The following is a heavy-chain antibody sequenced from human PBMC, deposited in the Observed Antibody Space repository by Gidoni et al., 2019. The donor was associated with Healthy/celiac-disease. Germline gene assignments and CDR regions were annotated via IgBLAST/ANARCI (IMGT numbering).Heavy chain of an antibody. J-gene: IGHJ6*02. D-gene: IGHD1-26*01. CDR3: ARGGGARFDESGSYFYYYGMDV. V-gene: IGHV4-4*02. CDR1: GGSISSSNW. CDR2: IYPSGST. Sequence: QVQLQESGPGLVKPSGTLSLTCAVSGGSISSSNWWSWVRQPPGKGLEWIGDIYPSGSTNYNPSLKSRVTISVDKSKNQFSLKLSSVTAADTAVYYCARGGGARFDESGSYFYYYGMDVWGQGTTVTVSS.